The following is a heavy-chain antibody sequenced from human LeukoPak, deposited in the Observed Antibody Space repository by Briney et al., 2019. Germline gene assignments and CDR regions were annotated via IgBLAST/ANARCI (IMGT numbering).Heavy chain of an antibody. V-gene: IGHV3-23*01. CDR1: GFTFSTYA. J-gene: IGHJ6*02. CDR2: ISGRTGST. CDR3: ARDLHYYVAMDV. D-gene: IGHD3-10*02. Sequence: GSLRLSCAASGFTFSTYAMNWVRQAPGKGLEWVSAISGRTGSTYYADSVKGRFAISRDNSKNTLFLQLHNLRVEDTALYYCARDLHYYVAMDVWGQGTTVTVSS.